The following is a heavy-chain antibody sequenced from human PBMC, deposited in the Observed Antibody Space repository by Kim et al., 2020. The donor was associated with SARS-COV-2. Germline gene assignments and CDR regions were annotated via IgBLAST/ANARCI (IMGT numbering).Heavy chain of an antibody. CDR3: ARGEVYHGSGSYCDY. V-gene: IGHV3-48*01. D-gene: IGHD3-10*01. CDR1: EFIFSLYN. CDR2: ISSGSTTI. J-gene: IGHJ4*02. Sequence: GGSLRLSCAASEFIFSLYNMNWVRQAPGKGLEWVSYISSGSTTIYYADSVKGRFTVSRDNAKNSLYLQMNSVRSEDTAVYYCARGEVYHGSGSYCDYWGQGTLVTVSS.